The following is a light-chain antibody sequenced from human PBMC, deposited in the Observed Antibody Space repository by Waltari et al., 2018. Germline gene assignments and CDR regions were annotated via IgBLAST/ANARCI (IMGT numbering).Light chain of an antibody. CDR2: EGS. J-gene: IGLJ3*02. Sequence: QSALTQPASVSGSPGQSITISCTGTSSYVGGYNLVSWYQHHPSNAPKLMIYEGSKRPSGVSNRFSGSKSGNTASLTISGLQAEDEADYYCCSYAASSVRVFGGGTKLTVL. CDR3: CSYAASSVRV. V-gene: IGLV2-23*01. CDR1: SSYVGGYNL.